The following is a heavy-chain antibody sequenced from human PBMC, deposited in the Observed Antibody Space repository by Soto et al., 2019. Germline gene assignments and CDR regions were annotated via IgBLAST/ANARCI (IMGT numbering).Heavy chain of an antibody. CDR1: GGSISSGDYY. CDR2: IYYSGST. V-gene: IGHV4-30-4*01. J-gene: IGHJ4*02. Sequence: SETLSLTCTVSGGSISSGDYYWSWIRQPPGKGLEWIGYIYYSGSTYYNPSLKSRVTISLDTSKNQFSLKLSSVTAADTAVYYCARVGGFGATTIDYWGQGTLVTVS. D-gene: IGHD3-10*01. CDR3: ARVGGFGATTIDY.